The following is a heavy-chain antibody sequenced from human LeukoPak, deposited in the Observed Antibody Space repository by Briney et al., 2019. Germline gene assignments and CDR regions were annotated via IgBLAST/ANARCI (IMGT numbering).Heavy chain of an antibody. V-gene: IGHV4-4*07. CDR3: ARESKSYDGSGYYHDS. Sequence: SETLSLTCSVSGGSISSYYWSWIRQPAGKGLEWIGRIYASGGTDYNPSLKSRVTMSVDTSKNQFSLKLWSVTAADAAVYYCARESKSYDGSGYYHDSWGQGTLVTVSS. D-gene: IGHD3-22*01. CDR2: IYASGGT. J-gene: IGHJ4*02. CDR1: GGSISSYY.